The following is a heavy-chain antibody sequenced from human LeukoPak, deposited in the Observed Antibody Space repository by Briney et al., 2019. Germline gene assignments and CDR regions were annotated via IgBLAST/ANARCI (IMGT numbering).Heavy chain of an antibody. J-gene: IGHJ1*01. CDR3: ARVRYYDSSGYYYGYFQH. CDR2: VNHSGRS. D-gene: IGHD3-22*01. Sequence: SETLSLTCAVHGGSFSPYYWSWIRQSPGKGLEWIGEVNHSGRSNYNPSLKSRLTISVDTSKNQFSLNLRSVTAADTAVYYCARVRYYDSSGYYYGYFQHWGQGTLVTVSS. V-gene: IGHV4-34*01. CDR1: GGSFSPYY.